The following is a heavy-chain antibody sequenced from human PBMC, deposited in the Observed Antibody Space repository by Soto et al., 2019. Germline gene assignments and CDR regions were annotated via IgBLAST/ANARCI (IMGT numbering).Heavy chain of an antibody. Sequence: GGSLRLSCAASGFTFSSYAMSWVRQAPGKGLEWVSAISGSGGSTYYADSVKGRFTISRDNSKNTLYLQMNSLRAEDTAVYYCAKDTKQNRNTVRHSSGWFRTAVGQFDPWGQGTLVTVSS. CDR2: ISGSGGST. CDR3: AKDTKQNRNTVRHSSGWFRTAVGQFDP. CDR1: GFTFSSYA. V-gene: IGHV3-23*01. J-gene: IGHJ5*02. D-gene: IGHD6-19*01.